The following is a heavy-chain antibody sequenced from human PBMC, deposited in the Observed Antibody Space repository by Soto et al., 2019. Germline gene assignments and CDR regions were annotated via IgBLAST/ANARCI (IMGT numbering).Heavy chain of an antibody. J-gene: IGHJ4*02. D-gene: IGHD2-8*02. CDR2: INHSRST. V-gene: IGHV4-34*01. CDR1: GGSFSGYY. Sequence: SETLSLTCAVYGGSFSGYYWTWIRQPPGTGLEWIGEINHSRSTNYNPSIKSRVNISVDTSKNQFSLKLTSVTASDTAVYYCARDKITGLFDYWGQGTLVTVSS. CDR3: ARDKITGLFDY.